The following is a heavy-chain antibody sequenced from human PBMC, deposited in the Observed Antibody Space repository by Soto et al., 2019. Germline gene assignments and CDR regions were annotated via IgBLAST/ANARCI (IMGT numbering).Heavy chain of an antibody. V-gene: IGHV3-33*08. CDR2: IWYDGSNK. CDR1: GFTFSDYY. J-gene: IGHJ6*02. Sequence: GGSLRLSCAVSGFTFSDYYMSWIRQAPGKGLGWVAVIWYDGSNKYYADSVKGRFTISRDNSKNTLYLQMNSLRAEDTAVYYCARENPYYYGMDVWGQGTTVTVSS. CDR3: ARENPYYYGMDV.